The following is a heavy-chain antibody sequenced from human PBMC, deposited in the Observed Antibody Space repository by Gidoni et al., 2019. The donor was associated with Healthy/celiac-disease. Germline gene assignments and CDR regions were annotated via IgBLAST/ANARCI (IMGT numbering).Heavy chain of an antibody. Sequence: QVQLQESGPGLVKPSQTLSLTCTVSGGSISSGGYYWSWIRQHPGKGLEWIGYIYYSGSTYSNPSLKSRVTISVDTSKNQFSLKLSSVTAADTAVYYCARAGGYSGYDFPLIDYWGQGTLVTVSS. CDR2: IYYSGST. D-gene: IGHD5-12*01. CDR1: GGSISSGGYY. J-gene: IGHJ4*02. CDR3: ARAGGYSGYDFPLIDY. V-gene: IGHV4-31*03.